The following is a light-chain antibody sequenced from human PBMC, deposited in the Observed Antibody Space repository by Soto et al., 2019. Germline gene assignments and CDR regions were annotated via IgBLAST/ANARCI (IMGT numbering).Light chain of an antibody. CDR3: MQASQTPYT. V-gene: IGKV2-28*01. CDR2: LRS. J-gene: IGKJ2*01. CDR1: QSLLHNNGNNY. Sequence: DIVMTQSPLSLPVTPGEPASISCRSSQSLLHNNGNNYLDWYLQKPGQSPQLLIYLRSNRASGVPDRFSGCGSGTDFTLRISRVEAEDVGVYYCMQASQTPYTFGQGTKLEIK.